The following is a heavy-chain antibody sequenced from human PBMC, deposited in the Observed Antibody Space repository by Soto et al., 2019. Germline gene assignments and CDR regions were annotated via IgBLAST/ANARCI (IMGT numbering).Heavy chain of an antibody. Sequence: PGGSLRLSCAASGFTLSRYWMSWVRQAPGKGLEWVANINQGGSEKYYVDSVKGRFTISRDNAKKSLYLQMNSLRAEDTAVYYCARYGMAVLMGGHYYHLDVWGKGTTVTVSS. V-gene: IGHV3-7*01. J-gene: IGHJ6*03. D-gene: IGHD2-8*01. CDR3: ARYGMAVLMGGHYYHLDV. CDR1: GFTLSRYW. CDR2: INQGGSEK.